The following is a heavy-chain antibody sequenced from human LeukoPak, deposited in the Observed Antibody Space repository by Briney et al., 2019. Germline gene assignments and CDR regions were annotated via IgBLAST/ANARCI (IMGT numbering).Heavy chain of an antibody. Sequence: SETLSLTCTVSGGSISSGGYYWSWIRQPPGKGLEWIGYIYYSGSTYYNPSLKSRVTISVDTSKNQFSLKLSSVTAADTAVYYCAREGLRYFDWLRTGGLFDYWGQGTLVTVSS. CDR2: IYYSGST. D-gene: IGHD3-9*01. J-gene: IGHJ4*02. CDR1: GGSISSGGYY. CDR3: AREGLRYFDWLRTGGLFDY. V-gene: IGHV4-31*03.